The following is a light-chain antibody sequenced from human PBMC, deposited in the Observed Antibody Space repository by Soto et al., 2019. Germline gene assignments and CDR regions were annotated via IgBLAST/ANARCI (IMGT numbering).Light chain of an antibody. CDR1: QSINPN. V-gene: IGKV1-39*01. CDR3: QQGDSTPYT. Sequence: DIQLTHPQSSLSDPVGAKVTITCRTSQSINPNLNWYQKKPGKAPNLLIYTTSHLHSGVPSRFSGSGSGTDFTLTISSLQPEDFATYFCQQGDSTPYTFGQGTTLEIK. J-gene: IGKJ2*01. CDR2: TTS.